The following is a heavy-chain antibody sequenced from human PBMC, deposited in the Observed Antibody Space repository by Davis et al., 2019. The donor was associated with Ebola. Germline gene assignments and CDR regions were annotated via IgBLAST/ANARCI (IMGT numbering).Heavy chain of an antibody. V-gene: IGHV3-15*07. D-gene: IGHD4-17*01. CDR2: IKGKTDGGTT. Sequence: GESLKISCAASGFTFSNAWMNWVRQAPGKGLEWVGRIKGKTDGGTTDYAAPVKGRFTISRDDSKNTLYLQMNSLKTEDTAVYYCTTDPPTGTTSYYYCGMDVWGQGTTVTVSS. CDR1: GFTFSNAW. J-gene: IGHJ6*02. CDR3: TTDPPTGTTSYYYCGMDV.